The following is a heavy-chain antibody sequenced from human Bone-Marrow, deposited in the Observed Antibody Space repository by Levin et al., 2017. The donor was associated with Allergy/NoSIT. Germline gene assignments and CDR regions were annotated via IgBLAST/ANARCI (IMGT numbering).Heavy chain of an antibody. J-gene: IGHJ4*02. CDR2: ISSSSSYI. V-gene: IGHV3-21*01. Sequence: ETLSLTCAASGFTFSDYSMNWVRQAPGKGLEWVSSISSSSSYIYYADSVRGRFTISRDNAKNSLYLQMNSLRAEDTAVYYCASYDYFGSGDIDYWGQGTLVTVSS. CDR1: GFTFSDYS. CDR3: ASYDYFGSGDIDY. D-gene: IGHD3-10*01.